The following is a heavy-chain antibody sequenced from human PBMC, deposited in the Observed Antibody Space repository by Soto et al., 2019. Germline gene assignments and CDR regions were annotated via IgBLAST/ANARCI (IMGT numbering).Heavy chain of an antibody. CDR2: NYYSGST. D-gene: IGHD1-1*01. CDR3: AREVQYWFDP. Sequence: PSETLSLTCTVSGGSISSSYYWSWIRQPPGKGLEWIGYNYYSGSTSYNPSLKSRVTISVDTSKNQFALRLSSVTAADTAVYYCAREVQYWFDPWGQGTLVTVSS. J-gene: IGHJ5*02. CDR1: GGSISSSYY. V-gene: IGHV4-59*01.